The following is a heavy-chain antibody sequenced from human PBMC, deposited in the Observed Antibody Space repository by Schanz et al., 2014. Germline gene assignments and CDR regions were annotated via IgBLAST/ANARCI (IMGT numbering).Heavy chain of an antibody. CDR1: GFTFNSYA. CDR2: ISHSGGSK. J-gene: IGHJ4*02. CDR3: ARDRGYCSGGSCLTFDY. Sequence: EVQLVESGGGLVKPGGSLRLSCAASGFTFNSYAMTWVRQAPGKGLEWVSSISHSGGSKYYADSVKGRFTMSRDNSKNTLYLQMNALRAEDTAVYDCARDRGYCSGGSCLTFDYWGQGTLVTVSA. D-gene: IGHD2-15*01. V-gene: IGHV3-23*04.